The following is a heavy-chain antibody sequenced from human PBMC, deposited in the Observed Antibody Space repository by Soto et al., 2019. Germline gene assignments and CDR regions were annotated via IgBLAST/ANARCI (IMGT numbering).Heavy chain of an antibody. Sequence: SETLSLTCTVSGGSISSYYWSWNRQPPGKGLEWIGYINYSGSTYYNPSLKSRVTISVDRSKNQFSLKLSSVTAADTAVYYCARVPDRWGQGTLVTVSS. J-gene: IGHJ5*02. CDR2: INYSGST. CDR1: GGSISSYY. D-gene: IGHD2-2*01. V-gene: IGHV4-59*12. CDR3: ARVPDR.